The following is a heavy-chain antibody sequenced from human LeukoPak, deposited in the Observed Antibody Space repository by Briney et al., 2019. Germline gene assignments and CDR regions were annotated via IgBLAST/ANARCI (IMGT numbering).Heavy chain of an antibody. Sequence: GASVTVSFTASGYTFTGYYMHWVRQAPGQGLEWMGWINPNSGGTNYAQKFQGRVTMTRDTSISTAYMELSRLRSDDTAVYYCARDKPRLVPAAGSVTCFDPWGQGTLVTVSS. CDR2: INPNSGGT. V-gene: IGHV1-2*02. CDR3: ARDKPRLVPAAGSVTCFDP. CDR1: GYTFTGYY. J-gene: IGHJ5*02. D-gene: IGHD6-13*01.